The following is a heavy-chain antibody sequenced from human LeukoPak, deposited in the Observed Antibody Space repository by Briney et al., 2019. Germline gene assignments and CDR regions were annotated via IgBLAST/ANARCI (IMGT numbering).Heavy chain of an antibody. D-gene: IGHD6-6*01. Sequence: GGSLRLSCAASGFTFSTYWMHWVRQAPGKGLVWVSHINTDGSSTNYADSVKGRFTISRDNAKNTVYLQMNSLRAEDTAVYYCARDRGAARQFDPWGQGTLVTVSS. J-gene: IGHJ5*02. V-gene: IGHV3-74*01. CDR2: INTDGSST. CDR1: GFTFSTYW. CDR3: ARDRGAARQFDP.